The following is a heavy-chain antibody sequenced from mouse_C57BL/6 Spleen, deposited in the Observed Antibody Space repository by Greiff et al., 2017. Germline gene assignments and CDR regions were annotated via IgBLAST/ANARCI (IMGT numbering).Heavy chain of an antibody. Sequence: VQLKQSGPELVKPGDSVKISCKASGYSFTGYFMNWVMQSHGKSLEWIGRINPYNGDTFYNQKFKGKATLTVDKSSSTAHMELRSLTSEDSAVYYCAREETAQAASFAYWGQGTLVTVSA. V-gene: IGHV1-20*01. J-gene: IGHJ3*01. CDR3: AREETAQAASFAY. CDR2: INPYNGDT. CDR1: GYSFTGYF. D-gene: IGHD3-2*02.